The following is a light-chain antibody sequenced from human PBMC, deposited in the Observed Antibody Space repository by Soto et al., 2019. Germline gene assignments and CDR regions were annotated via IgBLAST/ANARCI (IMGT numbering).Light chain of an antibody. V-gene: IGKV1-9*01. CDR1: QGISRY. Sequence: IQLTQSPSSLSASVGDSVTITCRASQGISRYLAWYQQKAGRAPKLLISAASTLQSGVPSRFSGSGSGTEFTLTISSLQPDDFATYYCQQYNSYSRTFGQGTKVDIK. J-gene: IGKJ1*01. CDR2: AAS. CDR3: QQYNSYSRT.